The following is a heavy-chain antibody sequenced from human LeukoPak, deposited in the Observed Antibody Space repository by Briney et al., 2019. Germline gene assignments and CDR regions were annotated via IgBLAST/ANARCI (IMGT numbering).Heavy chain of an antibody. Sequence: GGSLRLSCAASGFTFSNAWMNWVRQAPGKGLEWVGRIKSKTDGGTTDYAAPVKGRFTIPRDDSKNTLYLQMNSLKTEDTAVYYCSTTYYYDSSEGYWGQGTLVTVSS. CDR2: IKSKTDGGTT. V-gene: IGHV3-15*07. CDR1: GFTFSNAW. D-gene: IGHD3-22*01. CDR3: STTYYYDSSEGY. J-gene: IGHJ4*02.